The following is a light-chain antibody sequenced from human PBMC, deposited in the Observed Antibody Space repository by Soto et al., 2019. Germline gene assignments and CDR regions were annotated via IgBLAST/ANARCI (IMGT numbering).Light chain of an antibody. V-gene: IGKV1-5*03. J-gene: IGKJ5*01. CDR3: QQYNSYSST. Sequence: DIQMTQSPSTLSASVGDRVTITCRASQSISSWLAWYQQKPGKAPKLLIYKASSLESGVPSRFSGSRSATEYTLTISSLQPDDFATYYCQQYNSYSSTFGQGTRLEIK. CDR1: QSISSW. CDR2: KAS.